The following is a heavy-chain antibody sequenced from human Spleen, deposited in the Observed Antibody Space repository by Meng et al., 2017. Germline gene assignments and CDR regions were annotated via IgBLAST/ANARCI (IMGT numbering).Heavy chain of an antibody. D-gene: IGHD5-24*01. CDR1: GYRFSTYW. CDR2: IYRGDSDT. J-gene: IGHJ6*02. Sequence: GESLKISCKGSGYRFSTYWIGWVRQMPGKGLEWMGIIYRGDSDTRYSPSFEGQVTISVEKSINTAYLQWSSLKASDTAIYYCTSSNYGDYYNYAMDVWGQGTTVTVSS. CDR3: TSSNYGDYYNYAMDV. V-gene: IGHV5-51*01.